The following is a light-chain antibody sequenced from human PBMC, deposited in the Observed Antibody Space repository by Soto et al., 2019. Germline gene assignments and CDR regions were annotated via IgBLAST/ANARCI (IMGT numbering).Light chain of an antibody. CDR2: GAS. J-gene: IGKJ2*01. CDR1: QSLSSNQ. Sequence: EIVLTQSPGTLSLSPGERATLSCRASQSLSSNQLAWYQQKPGQAPRLLIYGASSRATGIADRFSGSGHGTYFTLPITRLEPEDFAGSDCQLQGSSSPNTFGRGTKLEIK. V-gene: IGKV3-20*01. CDR3: QLQGSSSPNT.